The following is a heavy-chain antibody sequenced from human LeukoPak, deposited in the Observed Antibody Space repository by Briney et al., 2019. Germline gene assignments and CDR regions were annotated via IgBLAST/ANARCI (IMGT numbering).Heavy chain of an antibody. Sequence: GGSLGLSCAASGFTFSSYSMNWVRQAPGKGLEWVSYISSSSSTIYYADSVKGRFTISRDNAKNSLYLQMNSLRAEDTAVYYCAIDYGDYNFDYWGQGTLVTVSS. CDR2: ISSSSSTI. J-gene: IGHJ4*02. D-gene: IGHD4-17*01. CDR1: GFTFSSYS. V-gene: IGHV3-48*01. CDR3: AIDYGDYNFDY.